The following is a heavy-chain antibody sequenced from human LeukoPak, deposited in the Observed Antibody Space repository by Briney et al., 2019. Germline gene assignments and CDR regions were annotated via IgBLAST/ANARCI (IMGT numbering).Heavy chain of an antibody. D-gene: IGHD4-17*01. CDR2: IREDGSEK. V-gene: IGHV3-7*01. CDR1: GFTFSNYW. CDR3: ARDNPYGDYYYYGMDV. Sequence: GGSLRLSCAASGFTFSNYWMSWVRQAPGKGLEWVANIREDGSEKYYVDSVKGQFTISRDNAKNSLFLQMNSLRAEDTAVYYCARDNPYGDYYYYGMDVWGQGTTVTVSS. J-gene: IGHJ6*02.